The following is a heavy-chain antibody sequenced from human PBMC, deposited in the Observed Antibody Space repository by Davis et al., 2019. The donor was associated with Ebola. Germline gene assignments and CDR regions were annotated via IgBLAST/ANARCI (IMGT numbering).Heavy chain of an antibody. Sequence: PGGSLRLSCAASGFTVSSNYMSWVRQAPGKGLEWVSVIYCGGSTYYADSVKGRFTISRDNSKNTLYLQMNSLRAEDAAVYYCASSSWFIYYYYYGMDVWGQGTTVTVSS. CDR3: ASSSWFIYYYYYGMDV. V-gene: IGHV3-53*01. CDR2: IYCGGST. J-gene: IGHJ6*02. CDR1: GFTVSSNY. D-gene: IGHD6-13*01.